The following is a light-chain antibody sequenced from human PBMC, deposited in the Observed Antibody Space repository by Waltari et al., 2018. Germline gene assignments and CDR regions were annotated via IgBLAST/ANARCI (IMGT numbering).Light chain of an antibody. CDR2: GKN. CDR3: NSRDSNNNRVF. CDR1: SLRRYY. Sequence: SSELTQDPAVSVALGQTVSITCQGDSLRRYYASWYRQKPRQAPLLVIYGKNSRPSGIPDRFSGSSSGNTASLTITGAQAEDEADYYCNSRDSNNNRVFFGGGTKLTVL. V-gene: IGLV3-19*01. J-gene: IGLJ2*01.